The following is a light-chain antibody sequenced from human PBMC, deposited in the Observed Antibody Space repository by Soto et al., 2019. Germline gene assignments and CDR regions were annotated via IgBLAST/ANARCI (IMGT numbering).Light chain of an antibody. V-gene: IGLV2-14*01. CDR2: DVS. Sequence: QSALTQPASVSGSPGQSITISCTGTSSDVGGYNYVSWYQQHPGKAPKLMIYDVSNRPSGVSNRFSGSKSGNTASLTISGLQSEDDADYYCSSYTRRSTLHVVFAGGTKLTVL. CDR3: SSYTRRSTLHVV. CDR1: SSDVGGYNY. J-gene: IGLJ2*01.